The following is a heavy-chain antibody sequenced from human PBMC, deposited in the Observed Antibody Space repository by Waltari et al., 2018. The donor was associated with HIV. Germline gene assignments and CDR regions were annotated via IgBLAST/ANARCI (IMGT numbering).Heavy chain of an antibody. CDR3: AKGGTSGYTFGFGR. CDR1: GLPLSSHS. Sequence: EVQLVESGGGLVQPGGYLRLSCAASGLPLSSHSMHWVRQAPGKGLVWVSRINSDGSITSHADSVKGRFTISRDNARNTLYLQMNSLGAEDTAMYYCAKGGTSGYTFGFGRWGQGTLVTVSS. V-gene: IGHV3-74*01. CDR2: INSDGSIT. D-gene: IGHD5-18*01. J-gene: IGHJ1*01.